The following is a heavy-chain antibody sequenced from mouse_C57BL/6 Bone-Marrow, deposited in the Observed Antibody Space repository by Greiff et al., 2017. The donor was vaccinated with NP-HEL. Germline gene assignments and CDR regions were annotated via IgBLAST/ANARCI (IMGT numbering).Heavy chain of an antibody. D-gene: IGHD2-3*01. V-gene: IGHV1-54*01. CDR3: ARCDGYDPFAY. CDR1: GYAFTNYL. J-gene: IGHJ3*01. Sequence: QVQLQQSGAELVRPGTSVKVSCKASGYAFTNYLIEWVKQRPGQGLEWIGVINPGSGGTNYNEKFKGKATLTADKSSSTAYMQLSSLTSEDSAVYFCARCDGYDPFAYWGQGTLVTVSA. CDR2: INPGSGGT.